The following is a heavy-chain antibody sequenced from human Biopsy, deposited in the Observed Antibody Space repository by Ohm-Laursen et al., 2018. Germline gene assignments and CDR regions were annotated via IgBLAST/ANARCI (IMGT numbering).Heavy chain of an antibody. CDR2: IIPILRTT. CDR3: AREAIGYQLPCDD. J-gene: IGHJ4*02. D-gene: IGHD2-15*01. CDR1: TGTFDSYG. Sequence: SVKVSCKTSTGTFDSYGVTWVRQAPGQGLEWMGRIIPILRTTTYAPKFRGRVTFTADKSSSTAYLELSSLTSEDTAMFYGAREAIGYQLPCDDWGQGTLVTVSS. V-gene: IGHV1-69*04.